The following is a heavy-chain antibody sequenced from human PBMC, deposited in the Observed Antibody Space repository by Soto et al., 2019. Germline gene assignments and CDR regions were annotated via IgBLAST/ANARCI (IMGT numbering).Heavy chain of an antibody. V-gene: IGHV1-69*13. CDR2: IIPIFGTA. D-gene: IGHD1-20*01. Sequence: GASVKVSCKASGGTFSSYAISWVRQAPGQGLEWMGGIIPIFGTANYAQKFQGRVTITADESTSTAYMELSSLRSEDTAVYYCARELYNWNGPVDPDAFDIWGQGTMVTVS. J-gene: IGHJ3*02. CDR3: ARELYNWNGPVDPDAFDI. CDR1: GGTFSSYA.